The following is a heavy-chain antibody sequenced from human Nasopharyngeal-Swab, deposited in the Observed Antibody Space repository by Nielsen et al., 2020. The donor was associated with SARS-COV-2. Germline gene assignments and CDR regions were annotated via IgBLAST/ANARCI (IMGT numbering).Heavy chain of an antibody. CDR3: ARVRNFWSGYPNYYYYYYMDV. CDR2: IIPIFGTA. Sequence: WVRQAPGQGHEWMGGIIPIFGTANYAQKFQGRVTITADESTSTAYMELSSLRSEDTAVYYCARVRNFWSGYPNYYYYYYMDVWGKGTTVTVSS. V-gene: IGHV1-69*01. D-gene: IGHD3-3*01. J-gene: IGHJ6*03.